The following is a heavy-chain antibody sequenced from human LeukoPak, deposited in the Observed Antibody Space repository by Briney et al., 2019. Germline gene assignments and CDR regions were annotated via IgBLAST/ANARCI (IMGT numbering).Heavy chain of an antibody. J-gene: IGHJ4*02. D-gene: IGHD6-13*01. Sequence: TGGSLRLSCAASGFTFSSYGMSWVRQAPGKGLEWVSAISGSGGSTYYADSVKGRFTISRDNSKNTLYLQMNSLRAEDTAVYYCAKDQRYSSSWYDYWGQGTLVTVSS. CDR3: AKDQRYSSSWYDY. V-gene: IGHV3-23*01. CDR1: GFTFSSYG. CDR2: ISGSGGST.